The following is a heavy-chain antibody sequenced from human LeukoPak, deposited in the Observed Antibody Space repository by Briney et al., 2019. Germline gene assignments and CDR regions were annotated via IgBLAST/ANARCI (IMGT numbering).Heavy chain of an antibody. J-gene: IGHJ6*04. D-gene: IGHD3-22*01. CDR1: GGSFSGYY. CDR3: ARVVSYYYYYGMDV. V-gene: IGHV4-34*01. Sequence: IPSETLSLTCAVYGGSFSGYYWSWIRQPPGMGLEWIGEINHSGSTNYNPSLKSRVTISVDTSKNQFSLKLSSVTAADTAVYYCARVVSYYYYYGMDVWGKGTTVTVSS. CDR2: INHSGST.